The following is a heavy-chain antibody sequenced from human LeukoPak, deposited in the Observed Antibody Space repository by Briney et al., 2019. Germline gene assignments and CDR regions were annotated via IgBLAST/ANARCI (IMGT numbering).Heavy chain of an antibody. D-gene: IGHD3-9*01. CDR2: ISGDGGST. J-gene: IGHJ4*02. Sequence: GRSLRLSCAASGFTFDDYAMHWVRQAPGKGLEWVSLISGDGGSTYYADSVKGRFTISRDNSKDSLYLQMNSLRTEDTALYYCARIDILTGYYVDYWGQGTLVTVSS. CDR1: GFTFDDYA. CDR3: ARIDILTGYYVDY. V-gene: IGHV3-43*02.